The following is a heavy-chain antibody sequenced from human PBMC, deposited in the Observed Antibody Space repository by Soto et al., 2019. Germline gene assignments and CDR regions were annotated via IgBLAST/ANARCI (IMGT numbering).Heavy chain of an antibody. Sequence: EVQLVESGGGLVQPGGSLKLSCAASGFTFSGSAMHWVRQASGKGLEWVGRIRSKANSYATAYAASVKGRFTISRDDSKNTAYLQMNSLKTEDTAVYYCTRSSPEIDYWGQGTLATVSS. CDR3: TRSSPEIDY. CDR1: GFTFSGSA. D-gene: IGHD6-6*01. J-gene: IGHJ4*02. CDR2: IRSKANSYAT. V-gene: IGHV3-73*02.